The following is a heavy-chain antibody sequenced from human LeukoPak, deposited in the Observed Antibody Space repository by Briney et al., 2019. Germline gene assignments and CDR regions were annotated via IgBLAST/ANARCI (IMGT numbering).Heavy chain of an antibody. CDR3: AKALYSYGYVALGY. CDR1: GFTFSSYA. V-gene: IGHV3-23*01. J-gene: IGHJ4*02. D-gene: IGHD5-18*01. Sequence: GGSLRLSCAASGFTFSSYAMSWVRQAPGKGLEWVSAISGSGGSTYYADSVKGRFTISRDNSKNTLYLQMNSLRTEDTALYYCAKALYSYGYVALGYWGQGTLVTVSS. CDR2: ISGSGGST.